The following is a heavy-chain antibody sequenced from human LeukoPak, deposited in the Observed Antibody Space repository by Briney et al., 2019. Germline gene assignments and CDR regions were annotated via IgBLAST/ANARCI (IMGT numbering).Heavy chain of an antibody. CDR2: VYHSGST. J-gene: IGHJ4*02. CDR1: GASISSDY. Sequence: PSETLSLTCTVSGASISSDYWNWIRQPPGKGLEWIGHVYHSGSTNYNPSLKRRVTISVDTSKNQFSLKLSSVTAADTAVYYCARAGNYYYSSGYYSHFDYWGQGTLVTVSS. D-gene: IGHD3-22*01. CDR3: ARAGNYYYSSGYYSHFDY. V-gene: IGHV4-59*01.